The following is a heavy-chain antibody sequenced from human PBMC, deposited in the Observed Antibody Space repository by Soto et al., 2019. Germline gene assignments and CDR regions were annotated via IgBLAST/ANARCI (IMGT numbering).Heavy chain of an antibody. CDR3: TTNWEVEGYYFDY. CDR1: GINFSRAW. CDR2: IKSKFDGETI. J-gene: IGHJ4*02. D-gene: IGHD1-26*01. V-gene: IGHV3-15*01. Sequence: GGSLRLSCAASGINFSRAWMSWVRQAPGKGLEWVGRIKSKFDGETIDYAAPVKGRFTISRDDSKNTLYLHMSSLKTEDTAVYYCTTNWEVEGYYFDYWGQGTLVTVSS.